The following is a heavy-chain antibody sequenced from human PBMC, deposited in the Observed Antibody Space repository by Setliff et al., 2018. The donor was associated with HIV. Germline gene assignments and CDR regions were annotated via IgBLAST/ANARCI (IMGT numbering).Heavy chain of an antibody. D-gene: IGHD4-4*01. CDR1: GGIFNAYA. Sequence: SVKVSCKASGGIFNAYAISWVRQAPGQGLEWMGNIIPILARENYAKKFQGRVTITRDTSASTAYMELSSLRSEDTAVYYCAREGLLVTTVGGAYWYHGMDVWGQGTTVTVSS. J-gene: IGHJ6*02. CDR3: AREGLLVTTVGGAYWYHGMDV. V-gene: IGHV1-69*04. CDR2: IIPILARE.